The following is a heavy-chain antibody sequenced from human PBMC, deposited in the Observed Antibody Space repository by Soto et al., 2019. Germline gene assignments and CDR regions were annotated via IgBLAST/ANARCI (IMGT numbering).Heavy chain of an antibody. CDR2: IDPSDSYT. J-gene: IGHJ5*02. Sequence: GESLKISCKGSGYSFTSYWISWVRQMPGKGLEWMGRIDPSDSYTNYSPSFQGHVTISADKSISTAYLQWSSLKASDTAMYCCARHLNIVVVPAAIGTSLDPWGQGTLVTVSS. CDR3: ARHLNIVVVPAAIGTSLDP. CDR1: GYSFTSYW. V-gene: IGHV5-10-1*01. D-gene: IGHD2-2*02.